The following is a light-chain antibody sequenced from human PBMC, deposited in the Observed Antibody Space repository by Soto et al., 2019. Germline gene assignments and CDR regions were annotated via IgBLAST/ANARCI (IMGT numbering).Light chain of an antibody. CDR1: QGISSS. V-gene: IGKV1-9*01. Sequence: IQLTQSRSSLSASIGTRITITCRASQGISSSLAWYQQEPGKAPKILIYEASTLQSGVPSRFSGRGYGTDFTLTISGLQTEDFATYYCQQLNSYPFTFGQGTRLEIK. CDR3: QQLNSYPFT. J-gene: IGKJ5*01. CDR2: EAS.